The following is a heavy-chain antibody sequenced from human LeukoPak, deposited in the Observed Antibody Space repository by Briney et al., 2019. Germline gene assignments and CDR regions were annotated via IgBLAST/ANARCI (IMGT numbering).Heavy chain of an antibody. D-gene: IGHD1-26*01. J-gene: IGHJ3*02. CDR3: AREAVGDAFDI. Sequence: PGGSLRLSCAASGFTFSTYWMFWVRQAPGKGLVWVSLINPDGTTTTYADSVKGRFIISRDNAKNTLYLQMTSLRAEDTAVYYCAREAVGDAFDIWGQGTMVTVSS. V-gene: IGHV3-74*01. CDR2: INPDGTTT. CDR1: GFTFSTYW.